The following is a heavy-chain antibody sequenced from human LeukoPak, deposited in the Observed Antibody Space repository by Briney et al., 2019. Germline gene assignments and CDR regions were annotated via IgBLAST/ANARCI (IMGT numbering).Heavy chain of an antibody. D-gene: IGHD1-26*01. CDR3: ARDLPTGTYRAYFDN. CDR2: ISSTGGDI. CDR1: GFIFSNYE. J-gene: IGHJ4*02. V-gene: IGHV3-48*03. Sequence: PGGSLRLSCAGSGFIFSNYEMNWVRQAPGERLEWVSYISSTGGDIYYADSVKGRFTSSRDNAEKSVYLQMNSLRAEDTAVYYCARDLPTGTYRAYFDNWGQGTLVTVSS.